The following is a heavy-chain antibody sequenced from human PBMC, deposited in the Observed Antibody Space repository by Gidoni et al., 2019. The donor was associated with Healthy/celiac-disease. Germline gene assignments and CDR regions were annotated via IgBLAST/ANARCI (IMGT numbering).Heavy chain of an antibody. Sequence: TCTVSGGSISSSSYYWGWIRQPPGKGLEWIGSIYYSGSTYYNPSLKSRVTISVDTSKNQFSLKLSSVTAADTAVYYCASRAGDSYTFDYWGQGTLVTVSS. V-gene: IGHV4-39*01. J-gene: IGHJ4*02. CDR2: IYYSGST. CDR1: GGSISSSSYY. CDR3: ASRAGDSYTFDY. D-gene: IGHD2-21*02.